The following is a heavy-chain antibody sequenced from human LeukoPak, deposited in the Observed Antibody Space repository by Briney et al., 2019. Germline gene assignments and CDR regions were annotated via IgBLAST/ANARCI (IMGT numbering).Heavy chain of an antibody. V-gene: IGHV3-73*01. CDR2: IRSKADNYAT. CDR1: GFTFSGSA. D-gene: IGHD5-24*01. Sequence: SGGSLRLSCAASGFTFSGSAMHWVRQASGKGLEWVGRIRSKADNYATTYAASVKARFTISRDDSKNTAYLQMNSLKTDGTAVYYCSSRDGYIGYWGQGTLVTVSS. CDR3: SSRDGYIGY. J-gene: IGHJ4*02.